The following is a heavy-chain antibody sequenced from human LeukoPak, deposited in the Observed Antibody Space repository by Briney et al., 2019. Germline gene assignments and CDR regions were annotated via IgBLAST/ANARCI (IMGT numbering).Heavy chain of an antibody. V-gene: IGHV6-1*01. Sequence: SQTLSLTFAISGDSVSINSAAWNWIRQSPSRGLEWLGRTYYRSKWYNDYAVSVKGRIIINADTSKNQFSLQLNSVTPEDTAVYYCARGQPPDYWGQGTLVTVSS. D-gene: IGHD6-13*01. J-gene: IGHJ4*02. CDR3: ARGQPPDY. CDR1: GDSVSINSAA. CDR2: TYYRSKWYN.